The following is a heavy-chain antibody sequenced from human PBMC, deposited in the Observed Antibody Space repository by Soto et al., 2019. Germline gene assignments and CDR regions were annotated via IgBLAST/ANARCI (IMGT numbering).Heavy chain of an antibody. Sequence: EVQLVESGGGLVKPGGSLRLSCEASGFSFSSAWMIWVRQAPGKGLEWVGLIKSKVDGGTTDYAAPVTGRFTISRDDSIHPLYLQVNSLKTEDTATYYCVGDVPNGSVYLPIDYWGQGTLVTVSS. D-gene: IGHD2-15*01. J-gene: IGHJ4*02. V-gene: IGHV3-15*01. CDR1: GFSFSSAW. CDR3: VGDVPNGSVYLPIDY. CDR2: IKSKVDGGTT.